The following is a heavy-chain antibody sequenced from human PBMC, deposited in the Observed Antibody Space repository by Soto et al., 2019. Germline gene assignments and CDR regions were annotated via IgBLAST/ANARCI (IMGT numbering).Heavy chain of an antibody. CDR3: AKDQPHYYGSGRTFGAFDI. CDR2: ISGSGGST. CDR1: GFSFSNYA. Sequence: PGGSLRLSCAASGFSFSNYAMSWVRQAPGKGLEWVSTISGSGGSTYYADSVKGRFTISRDNSKNTLYLQMNSLRAEDTAVYYCAKDQPHYYGSGRTFGAFDIWGQGTMVTVSS. J-gene: IGHJ3*02. V-gene: IGHV3-23*01. D-gene: IGHD3-10*01.